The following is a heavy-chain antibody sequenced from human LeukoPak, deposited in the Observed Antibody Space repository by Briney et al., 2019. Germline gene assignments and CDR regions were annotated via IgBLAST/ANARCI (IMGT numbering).Heavy chain of an antibody. V-gene: IGHV1-46*01. CDR1: GYTFTIYY. D-gene: IGHD3-22*01. CDR2: INPSGGST. Sequence: GASVKVSCTASGYTFTIYYMHWVRQAPGQGLEWMGIINPSGGSTSYAQKFQGRVTMTRDTSTSTVYMELSSLRSEDTAVYYCAREETYYYDSSGYYGNFDYWGQGTLVTVSS. CDR3: AREETYYYDSSGYYGNFDY. J-gene: IGHJ4*02.